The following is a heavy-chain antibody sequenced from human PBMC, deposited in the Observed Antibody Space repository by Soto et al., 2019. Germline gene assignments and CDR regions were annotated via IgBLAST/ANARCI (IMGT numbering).Heavy chain of an antibody. CDR1: GGSVSSGSYY. CDR3: ARASPRDYGDYDPDSYYYYYGMDV. V-gene: IGHV4-61*01. Sequence: SETLSLTCTVSGGSVSSGSYYWSWIRQPPGKGLEWIGYIYYSGSTNYNPSLKSRVTISVDTSKSQFSLKLSSVTAADTAVYYCARASPRDYGDYDPDSYYYYYGMDVWGQGTTVTVSS. J-gene: IGHJ6*02. CDR2: IYYSGST. D-gene: IGHD4-17*01.